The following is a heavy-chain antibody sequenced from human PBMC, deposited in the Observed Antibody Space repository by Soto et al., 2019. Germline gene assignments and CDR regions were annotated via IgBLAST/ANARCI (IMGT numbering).Heavy chain of an antibody. J-gene: IGHJ4*02. CDR1: GFSFSDYE. V-gene: IGHV3-48*03. CDR2: IARDGETT. CDR3: ARDTRPAEFDY. Sequence: GGSLRLSCEASGFSFSDYEMNWVRQFQGEGLEWVAYIARDGETTFYADSVEGRFVVSRDNAKNSLFLQMDRLTGDDTAVYFCARDTRPAEFDYWGQGSLVTVSS.